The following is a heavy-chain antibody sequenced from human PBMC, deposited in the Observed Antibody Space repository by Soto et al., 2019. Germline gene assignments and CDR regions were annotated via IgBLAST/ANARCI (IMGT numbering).Heavy chain of an antibody. J-gene: IGHJ4*02. CDR2: IYYSGST. V-gene: IGHV4-30-4*01. Sequence: SETLSLTCTVSGGSISSGDYYWSWIRQPPGKGLEWIGYIYYSGSTYYNPSLKSRVTISVDTSKNQFSLKLSSVTAADTAVYYCARVNSEWLRSSFDYWGQGTMVTVSS. CDR3: ARVNSEWLRSSFDY. CDR1: GGSISSGDYY. D-gene: IGHD5-12*01.